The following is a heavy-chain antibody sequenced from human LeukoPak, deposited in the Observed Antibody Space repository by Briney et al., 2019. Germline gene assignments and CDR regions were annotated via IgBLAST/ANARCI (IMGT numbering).Heavy chain of an antibody. D-gene: IGHD6-6*01. CDR1: GFTFSDYY. V-gene: IGHV3-11*01. J-gene: IGHJ4*02. CDR2: IRSSGSTI. CDR3: AKDLGYSSSSGGFDY. Sequence: GGSLRLSCADSGFTFSDYYMSWIRQAPGKGLGGVSSIRSSGSTIYYADSVKGRFTISRDNAKNSLYLQMNSLRAEDTAVYYCAKDLGYSSSSGGFDYWGQGTLVTVSS.